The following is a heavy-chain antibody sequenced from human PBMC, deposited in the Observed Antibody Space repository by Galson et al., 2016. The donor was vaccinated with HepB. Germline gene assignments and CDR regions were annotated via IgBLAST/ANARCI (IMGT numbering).Heavy chain of an antibody. D-gene: IGHD3-10*01. CDR3: ARHTPPGNYYGTGYYYNVFDY. Sequence: SETLSLTCSVSDGSISSPNYYWGWIRQPPGKGLEWIGSIYYAGSTYYNPSLKSRVTMSVDTSKNQFSLKLSFVTAADTAVYYCARHTPPGNYYGTGYYYNVFDYWGQGTLVTVSS. J-gene: IGHJ4*02. CDR1: DGSISSPNYY. V-gene: IGHV4-39*01. CDR2: IYYAGST.